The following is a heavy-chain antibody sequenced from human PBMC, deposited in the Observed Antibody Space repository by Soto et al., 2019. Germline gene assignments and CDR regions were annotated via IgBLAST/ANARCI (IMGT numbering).Heavy chain of an antibody. J-gene: IGHJ5*02. CDR2: IDPKSGDT. V-gene: IGHV1-2*02. CDR3: ARDYDKSGYDYFDP. Sequence: ASVKVSCKASEYSFTGHYLHWVRQAPGQGLEWMGWIDPKSGDTKYAPKFQDRVTMTRDTSISTAYMDLSSLRYDDTAVYHCARDYDKSGYDYFDPWGQGTLVTVS. CDR1: EYSFTGHY. D-gene: IGHD3-22*01.